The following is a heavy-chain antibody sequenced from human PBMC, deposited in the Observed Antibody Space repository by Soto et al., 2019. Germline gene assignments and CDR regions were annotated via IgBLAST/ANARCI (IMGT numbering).Heavy chain of an antibody. CDR1: GGTFSSYS. D-gene: IGHD3-10*01. J-gene: IGHJ4*02. Sequence: SMEVSCKSSGGTFSSYSIRWVRQAPGQGLEWMGGIIPIFGTANYAQKFQGRVTITADESTSTAYMELSSLRSEDTAVYYCARSPGFDYWGQGTLVTVSS. CDR2: IIPIFGTA. V-gene: IGHV1-69*13. CDR3: ARSPGFDY.